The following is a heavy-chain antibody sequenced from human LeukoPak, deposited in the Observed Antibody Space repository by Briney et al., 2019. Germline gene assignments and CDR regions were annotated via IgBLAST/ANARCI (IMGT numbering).Heavy chain of an antibody. CDR3: AREARGSYPYYYMDV. J-gene: IGHJ6*03. CDR2: ISSNGGST. V-gene: IGHV3-64*01. D-gene: IGHD1-26*01. Sequence: GGSLRLSCAASGFTFSSYAMHWVRQAPGKGLEYVSAISSNGGSTYYANSVKGRFTISRDNSKNTLYLQMGSLRAEDMAVYYCAREARGSYPYYYMDVWGKGTTVTVSS. CDR1: GFTFSSYA.